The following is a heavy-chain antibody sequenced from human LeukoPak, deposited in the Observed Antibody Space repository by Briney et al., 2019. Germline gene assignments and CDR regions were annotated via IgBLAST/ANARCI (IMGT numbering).Heavy chain of an antibody. D-gene: IGHD1-26*01. CDR2: INSDGSST. V-gene: IGHV3-74*01. Sequence: GGSLRLSCLGSGFTFRNYPMYWVRQAPGKGLVWVSRINSDGSSTSYADSVKGRFTISRDNAKNTLYLQMNSLRAEDTAVYYCARGDDAFDIWGQGTMVTVSS. J-gene: IGHJ3*02. CDR1: GFTFRNYP. CDR3: ARGDDAFDI.